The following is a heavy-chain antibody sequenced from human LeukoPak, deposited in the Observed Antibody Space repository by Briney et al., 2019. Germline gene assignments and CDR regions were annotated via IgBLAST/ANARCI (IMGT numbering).Heavy chain of an antibody. CDR1: GFTFSSYA. J-gene: IGHJ4*02. V-gene: IGHV3-30-3*01. D-gene: IGHD3-3*01. CDR2: ISYDGSNK. Sequence: GRSLRLSCAASGFTFSSYAMHWVRQAPGKGLEWVAVISYDGSNKYYADSVKGRFTISRDNAKNSLYLQMNSLRAEDTAVYYCARGYYDFRDWGQGTLVTVSS. CDR3: ARGYYDFRD.